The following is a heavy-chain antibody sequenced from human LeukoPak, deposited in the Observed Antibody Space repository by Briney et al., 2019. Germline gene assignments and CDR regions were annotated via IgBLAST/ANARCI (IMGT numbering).Heavy chain of an antibody. J-gene: IGHJ3*02. CDR2: IKQDGSEK. CDR3: AREGYCSGGSCYEGAFDI. V-gene: IGHV3-7*01. D-gene: IGHD2-15*01. Sequence: GGSLRLSCATSGFTFSSHGMHWVRQAPGKGLEWVANIKQDGSEKYYVDSVKGRFTISRDNAKNSLYLQMNSLRAEDTAVYYCAREGYCSGGSCYEGAFDIWGQGTMVTVSS. CDR1: GFTFSSHG.